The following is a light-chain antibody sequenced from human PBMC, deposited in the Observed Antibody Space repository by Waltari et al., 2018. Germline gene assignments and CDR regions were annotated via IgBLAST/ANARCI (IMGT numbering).Light chain of an antibody. CDR1: ALPKQY. CDR3: YSGDDSGNQEV. CDR2: EDT. V-gene: IGLV3-10*01. Sequence: SYELTQPPSVSVSPGQTARLTCSGAALPKQYVHWYPQKSGQAPVLVIYEDTERPPGIPERFSGSSSGKMATLTISGAQVEDEADYYCYSGDDSGNQEVFGGGTKLTVL. J-gene: IGLJ2*01.